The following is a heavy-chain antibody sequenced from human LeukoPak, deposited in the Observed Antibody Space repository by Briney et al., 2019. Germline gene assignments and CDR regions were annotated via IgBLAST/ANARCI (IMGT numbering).Heavy chain of an antibody. J-gene: IGHJ4*02. V-gene: IGHV3-74*01. CDR2: ITPDGSTT. CDR3: TSDTFGEHDH. D-gene: IGHD3-10*01. CDR1: GFTFSSYW. Sequence: GGSLRLSCAASGFTFSSYWMHWVRQAPGKGLVWVSRITPDGSTTTYADSVKGRFAISRDNAKNTLFLQMNKLRAEDTALYYCTSDTFGEHDHWGQGTLVSVSS.